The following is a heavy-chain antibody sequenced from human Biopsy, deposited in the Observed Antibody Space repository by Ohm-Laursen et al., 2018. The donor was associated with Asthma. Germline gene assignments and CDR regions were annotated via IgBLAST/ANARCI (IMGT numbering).Heavy chain of an antibody. Sequence: GASVKVSRKTSGYTFNSAGITWVRQAPGQGLEWMGWISVYNGNTKVAQKLQDRVTMITDTSTSTAYTELRSLRSDDTAVYFCARAVDYSHYYGIDVWGQGTTVTAS. D-gene: IGHD3-10*01. CDR1: GYTFNSAG. CDR2: ISVYNGNT. J-gene: IGHJ6*02. CDR3: ARAVDYSHYYGIDV. V-gene: IGHV1-18*01.